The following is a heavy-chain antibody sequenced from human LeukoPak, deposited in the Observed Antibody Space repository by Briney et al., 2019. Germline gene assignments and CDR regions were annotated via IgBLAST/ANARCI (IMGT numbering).Heavy chain of an antibody. D-gene: IGHD6-19*01. J-gene: IGHJ6*02. CDR1: GYTFTSHD. CDR3: ARTGYSSGWPNYYYYGMDV. Sequence: ASVKVSCKASGYTFTSHDINWVRQATGQGLEWMGWMNPNSGNTGYAQKFQGRVTMTRNTSISTAYMELSSLRSEDTAVYYCARTGYSSGWPNYYYYGMDVWGQGTTVTVSS. CDR2: MNPNSGNT. V-gene: IGHV1-8*01.